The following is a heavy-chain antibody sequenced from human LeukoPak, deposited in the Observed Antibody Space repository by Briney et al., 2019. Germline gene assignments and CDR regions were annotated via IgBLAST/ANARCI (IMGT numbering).Heavy chain of an antibody. Sequence: SVKVSCKASGGTFSSYAISWVRQAPGQGLEWMGGIIPILGTANYAQKFQGRVTITADESTSTAYMELSSLRSEDTAVYYCARVAGYGGYAGYYYYYGMDVWGQGTTVTVSS. J-gene: IGHJ6*02. CDR2: IIPILGTA. CDR3: ARVAGYGGYAGYYYYYGMDV. CDR1: GGTFSSYA. V-gene: IGHV1-69*01. D-gene: IGHD5-12*01.